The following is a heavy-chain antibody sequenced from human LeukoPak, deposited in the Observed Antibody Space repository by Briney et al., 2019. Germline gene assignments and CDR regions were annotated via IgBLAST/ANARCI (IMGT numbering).Heavy chain of an antibody. CDR2: IYYSGST. CDR3: ARVTGGYCSSTSCYFGSWFDP. Sequence: PSETLSLTCTVSGGSISSSSYYWGWIRQPPGKGLEWIGSIYYSGSTYYNPSLKSRVTISVDTSKNQFSLKLSSVTAADTAVYYCARVTGGYCSSTSCYFGSWFDPWGQGTLVTVSS. D-gene: IGHD2-2*01. J-gene: IGHJ5*02. CDR1: GGSISSSSYY. V-gene: IGHV4-39*07.